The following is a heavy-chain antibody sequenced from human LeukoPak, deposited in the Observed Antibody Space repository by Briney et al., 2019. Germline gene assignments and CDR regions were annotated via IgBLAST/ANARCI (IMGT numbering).Heavy chain of an antibody. CDR2: ISVSGSTT. CDR1: GFTFSSFA. CDR3: AKGRRFLEWLLLDS. V-gene: IGHV3-23*01. Sequence: GGSLRLSCAASGFTFSSFAMSWVRQAPGKGLECVSTISVSGSTTYYADSVKGRFTISRDSSKNALYLHMKSVRAEDTAVYYCAKGRRFLEWLLLDSWGQGIPVTATS. D-gene: IGHD3-3*01. J-gene: IGHJ4*02.